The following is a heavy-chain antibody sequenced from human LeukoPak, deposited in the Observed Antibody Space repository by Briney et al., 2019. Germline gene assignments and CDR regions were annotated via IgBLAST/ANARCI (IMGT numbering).Heavy chain of an antibody. D-gene: IGHD3-22*01. CDR3: ARETYYYDSSEHASDAFDI. V-gene: IGHV1-18*01. Sequence: GASVKVSCKASGYTFTSYGISWVRQAPGQGLEWMGWISAYNGNTNYAQKLQGRVTMTTDTSTSTAYMELRSLRSDDTAVYYCARETYYYDSSEHASDAFDIWGQGTMVTVSS. CDR2: ISAYNGNT. J-gene: IGHJ3*02. CDR1: GYTFTSYG.